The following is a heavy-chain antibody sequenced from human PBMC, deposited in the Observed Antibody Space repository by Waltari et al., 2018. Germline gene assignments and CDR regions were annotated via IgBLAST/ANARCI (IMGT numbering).Heavy chain of an antibody. V-gene: IGHV4-39*07. D-gene: IGHD6-13*01. Sequence: QLQLQESGPGLVKPSETLSLTCTVSGGSISNSYYYWAWIRQPPGKGLEWIGSIYYSGTTYYHPSLKSRVTTSLDRSKNQFALNLSSVTAADTALYYCAGQYSSSWYNWFDPWGQGTLVTVSS. CDR3: AGQYSSSWYNWFDP. CDR1: GGSISNSYYY. J-gene: IGHJ5*02. CDR2: IYYSGTT.